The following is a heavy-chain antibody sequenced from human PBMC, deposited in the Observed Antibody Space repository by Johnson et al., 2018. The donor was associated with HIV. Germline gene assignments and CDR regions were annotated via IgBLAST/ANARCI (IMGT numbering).Heavy chain of an antibody. D-gene: IGHD4-17*01. CDR3: ARDGTTGPSGDAFDI. J-gene: IGHJ3*02. CDR1: GFTFSSNA. V-gene: IGHV3-30*02. CDR2: IVYDGRKK. Sequence: HVQLVESGGGVVQPGGSLRLSCAASGFTFSSNAMHWVRQAPGKGLEWVAFIVYDGRKKYYADSVKGRFTISRDNSKNSLYLRMNSRRAEDTAMYYCARDGTTGPSGDAFDIWGQGTMVTVSS.